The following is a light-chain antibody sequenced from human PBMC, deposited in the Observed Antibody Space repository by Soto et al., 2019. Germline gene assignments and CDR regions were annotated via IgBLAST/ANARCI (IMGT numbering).Light chain of an antibody. CDR1: QSISTW. J-gene: IGKJ2*01. CDR2: DAS. Sequence: DIQMTQSPSTLSASVGDRVTITCRAIQSISTWLAWFQQKPGKSPKLLIYDASTLESGVPSSFSSSGSGVEFTLTISILQRDGFATDYCQKYNDYLVTLGEGTKLDIK. CDR3: QKYNDYLVT. V-gene: IGKV1-5*01.